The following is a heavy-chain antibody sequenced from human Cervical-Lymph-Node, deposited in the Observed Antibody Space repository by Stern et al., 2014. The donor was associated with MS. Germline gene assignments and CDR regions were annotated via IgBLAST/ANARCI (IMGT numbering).Heavy chain of an antibody. CDR2: IYPDDSDT. D-gene: IGHD3-10*01. CDR1: GYSFTNYW. Sequence: EVQLVESGAEVKKAGESLKISCKGSGYSFTNYWIGWVRQMPGKGLEWMGIIYPDDSDTRYSPSFQGQVTISADKSINTAYLQWSSLKASDTAMYYCARMWAVQGPRGNLPGYFQHWGQGTLVTVSS. V-gene: IGHV5-51*01. CDR3: ARMWAVQGPRGNLPGYFQH. J-gene: IGHJ1*01.